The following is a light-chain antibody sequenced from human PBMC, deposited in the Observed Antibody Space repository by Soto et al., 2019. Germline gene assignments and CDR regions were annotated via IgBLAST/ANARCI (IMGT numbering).Light chain of an antibody. J-gene: IGKJ3*01. Sequence: ENVLTQSPGTLSLSPGEGATLSCRASRGVAAKYLAWYQQKPGQAPTLLIYGASSRAAGIPDRFSGSGSGTDFTLTISRLEPEDFAVYYCQQYGSSSFTFGPGTKVDIK. CDR1: RGVAAKY. CDR2: GAS. CDR3: QQYGSSSFT. V-gene: IGKV3-20*01.